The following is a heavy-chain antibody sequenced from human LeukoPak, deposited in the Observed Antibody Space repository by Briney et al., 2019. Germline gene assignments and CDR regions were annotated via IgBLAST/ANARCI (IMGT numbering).Heavy chain of an antibody. J-gene: IGHJ6*02. Sequence: GASVKVSCKASGYTFTSYGISWVRQAPGQGLEWMGWISAYNGNTNYAQKLQGRVTMTTDTSTSTACMELRSLRSDDTAVYYCAREQLAAAGYYYYGMDVWGQGTTVTVSS. CDR2: ISAYNGNT. V-gene: IGHV1-18*01. CDR1: GYTFTSYG. D-gene: IGHD6-13*01. CDR3: AREQLAAAGYYYYGMDV.